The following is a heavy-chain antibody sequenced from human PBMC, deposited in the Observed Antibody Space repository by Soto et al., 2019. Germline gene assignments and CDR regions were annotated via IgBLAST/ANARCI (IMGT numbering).Heavy chain of an antibody. CDR2: TYYRSRWYN. CDR3: AGATSHQWYYMDV. Sequence: PSQTLSLTCGISGDSVCSNSAAWNWIRLSPSRGLEWLARTYYRSRWYNDYAVSVRSRITVNPDTSKNQFSLQLTSVTPEDTAVYYCAGATSHQWYYMDVWGKATTVTVSS. J-gene: IGHJ6*03. D-gene: IGHD6-19*01. CDR1: GDSVCSNSAA. V-gene: IGHV6-1*01.